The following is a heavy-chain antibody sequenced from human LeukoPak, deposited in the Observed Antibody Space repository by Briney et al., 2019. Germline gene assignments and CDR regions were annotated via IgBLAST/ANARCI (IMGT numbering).Heavy chain of an antibody. CDR1: GGSFSGYY. V-gene: IGHV4-34*01. J-gene: IGHJ4*02. CDR2: INHSGST. CDR3: ARHSAVGATYYFDY. Sequence: SETLSLTCAVYGGSFSGYYWSWIRQPPGKGLEWIGEINHSGSTNYNPSLKSRVTISVDTSKNQFSLKLSSVTAADTAVYYCARHSAVGATYYFDYWGQGTLVTVSS. D-gene: IGHD1-26*01.